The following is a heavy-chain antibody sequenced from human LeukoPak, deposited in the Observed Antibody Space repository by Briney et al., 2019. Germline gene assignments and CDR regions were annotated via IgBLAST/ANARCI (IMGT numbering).Heavy chain of an antibody. CDR3: ARVAILSTIEIDY. D-gene: IGHD5/OR15-5a*01. CDR2: IYYSGST. CDR1: GGSISSYY. J-gene: IGHJ4*02. V-gene: IGHV4-59*12. Sequence: SETLSLTCTVSGGSISSYYWSWIRQPPGKGLEWIGYIYYSGSTNYNPSLKSRVTISVDTSKNQFSLKLSSVTAADTAVYYCARVAILSTIEIDYWGQGTLVTVSS.